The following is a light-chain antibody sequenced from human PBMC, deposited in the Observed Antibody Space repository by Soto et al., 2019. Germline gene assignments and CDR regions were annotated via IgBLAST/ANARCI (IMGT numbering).Light chain of an antibody. CDR1: QSISTW. CDR2: KAS. J-gene: IGKJ2*01. CDR3: QQYNSYSPYT. V-gene: IGKV1-5*03. Sequence: DIQMTQSPSTLSASVGDRVTITCRASQSISTWLAWYQQKPGTAPNLLIYKASSLESAVPSRFSGSGSWTEFPLTISSLQPDDFSTDYCQQYNSYSPYTFGQGTMLEIK.